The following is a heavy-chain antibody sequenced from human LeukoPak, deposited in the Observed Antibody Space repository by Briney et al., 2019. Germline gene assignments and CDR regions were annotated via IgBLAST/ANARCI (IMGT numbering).Heavy chain of an antibody. CDR3: ARSGGDGSSRPWFDP. V-gene: IGHV1-69*13. Sequence: SVKVSCKASGGTFGSYAISWVRKAPGQGLKWMGGIIPIFGTANYAQKFQGRVTITADESTSTAYMELSSLRSEDTAVYYCARSGGDGSSRPWFDPWGQGTLVTVSS. CDR2: IIPIFGTA. CDR1: GGTFGSYA. D-gene: IGHD6-13*01. J-gene: IGHJ5*02.